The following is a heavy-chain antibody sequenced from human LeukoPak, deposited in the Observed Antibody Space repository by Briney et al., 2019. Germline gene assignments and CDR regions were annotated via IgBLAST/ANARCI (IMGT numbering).Heavy chain of an antibody. CDR3: ARDPNIAVAGPGAFDI. CDR1: GFTASSDY. V-gene: IGHV3-66*01. J-gene: IGHJ3*02. D-gene: IGHD6-19*01. CDR2: IYSGGST. Sequence: GGSLRLSCAASGFTASSDYMSWVRQAPGKGLEWGSVIYSGGSTYYADSVKGRFTISRDNSKNTLYLQMNSLRAEDTAVYYCARDPNIAVAGPGAFDIWGQGTMVTVSS.